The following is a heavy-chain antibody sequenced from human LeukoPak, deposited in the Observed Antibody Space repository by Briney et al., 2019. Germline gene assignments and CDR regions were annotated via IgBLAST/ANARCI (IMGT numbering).Heavy chain of an antibody. D-gene: IGHD1-26*01. CDR1: GASTSAYY. J-gene: IGHJ3*01. V-gene: IGHV4-59*01. CDR2: SYSGGNA. CDR3: AHSKRGGGYYINTFAV. Sequence: SETLSLTCTVSGASTSAYYWSWIRQPPGKGLEWIGYSYSGGNANYNPSLKSRVTISIDTSENQFSLRLTSVAAADTAIYFCAHSKRGGGYYINTFAVWGQGALVTISS.